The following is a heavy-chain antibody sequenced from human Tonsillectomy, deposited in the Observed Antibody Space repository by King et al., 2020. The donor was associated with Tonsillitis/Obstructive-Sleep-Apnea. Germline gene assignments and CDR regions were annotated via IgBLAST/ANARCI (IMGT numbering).Heavy chain of an antibody. D-gene: IGHD3-22*01. CDR3: AGQWYHYDSSGYYYPTFDY. V-gene: IGHV5-51*01. CDR2: VYPGDSDT. J-gene: IGHJ4*02. CDR1: GYNFTTYW. Sequence: QLVQSGAEVKKPGESLKISCKGSGYNFTTYWIAWVRQMPGKGLEWMGIVYPGDSDTIYSPSFQGQVAISADKSISTAYLQWSSLKASDTAMYYCAGQWYHYDSSGYYYPTFDYWGQGTLVTVSS.